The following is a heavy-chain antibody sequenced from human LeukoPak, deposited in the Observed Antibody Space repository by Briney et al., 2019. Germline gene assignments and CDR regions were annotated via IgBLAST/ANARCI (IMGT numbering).Heavy chain of an antibody. Sequence: ASVKVSCKASGYTFTSYGISWVRQAPGQGLEWMGWISAYNGNTNYAQKLQGRVTMTTDTSTSTAYMELRSLRSDDTAVYYCALKITYYYDSSGYYSEYYFDYWGQGTLVTVSS. V-gene: IGHV1-18*01. J-gene: IGHJ4*02. CDR1: GYTFTSYG. CDR3: ALKITYYYDSSGYYSEYYFDY. CDR2: ISAYNGNT. D-gene: IGHD3-22*01.